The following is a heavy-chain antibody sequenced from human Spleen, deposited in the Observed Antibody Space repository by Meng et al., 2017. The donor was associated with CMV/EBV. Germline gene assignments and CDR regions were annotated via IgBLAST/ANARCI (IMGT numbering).Heavy chain of an antibody. CDR3: ARERYSYGSRDYGMDV. D-gene: IGHD5-18*01. CDR2: INPNSGGT. CDR1: GYTFTGYY. J-gene: IGHJ6*02. V-gene: IGHV1-2*02. Sequence: ASVKVSCKASGYTFTGYYMHWVRQAPGQGLEWMGWINPNSGGTNYAQKFQGRVTITTDESTSTAYMELSSLRSEDTAVYYCARERYSYGSRDYGMDVWGQGTTVTVSS.